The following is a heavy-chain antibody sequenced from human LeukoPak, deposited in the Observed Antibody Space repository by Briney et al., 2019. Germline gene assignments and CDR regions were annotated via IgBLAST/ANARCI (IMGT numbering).Heavy chain of an antibody. CDR2: INSDGSSP. J-gene: IGHJ5*02. Sequence: QPGGSLRLSCAASGFTFSSYWMHWVRQAPGKGLVWVSRINSDGSSPSYADSVKGRFTISRDNAKNTLYLQMNSLRAEDTAVYYCARGGGYSYGYFWFDPWGQGTLVTVSS. CDR1: GFTFSSYW. CDR3: ARGGGYSYGYFWFDP. D-gene: IGHD5-18*01. V-gene: IGHV3-74*01.